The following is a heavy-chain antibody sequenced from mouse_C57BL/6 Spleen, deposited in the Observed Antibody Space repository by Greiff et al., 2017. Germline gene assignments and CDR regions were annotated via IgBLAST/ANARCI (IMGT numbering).Heavy chain of an antibody. CDR2: IYPGGGYT. CDR1: GYTFTNYW. Sequence: QVQLQQSGAELVRPGTSVKMSCKASGYTFTNYWIGWAKQRPGHGLEWIGDIYPGGGYTNYNGKFKGKATLTADKSSSTAYMQLSSLTSKDSAVYFCARWDYYAMDYWGQGTSVTVSS. CDR3: ARWDYYAMDY. J-gene: IGHJ4*01. D-gene: IGHD4-1*01. V-gene: IGHV1-63*01.